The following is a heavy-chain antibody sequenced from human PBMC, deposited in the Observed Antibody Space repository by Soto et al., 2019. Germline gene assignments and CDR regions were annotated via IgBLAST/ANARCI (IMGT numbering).Heavy chain of an antibody. CDR3: ARWGYYGSGSYYKDYYYGMDV. V-gene: IGHV1-2*02. CDR2: INPNSGGT. D-gene: IGHD3-10*01. J-gene: IGHJ6*02. CDR1: GYPFTGYY. Sequence: GASVKVSCKASGYPFTGYYMHWVRQAPGQGLEWMGWINPNSGGTNYAQKFQGRVTMSRDTSISTAYMELSRLRSDDTAVYYCARWGYYGSGSYYKDYYYGMDVWGQGTTVTVSS.